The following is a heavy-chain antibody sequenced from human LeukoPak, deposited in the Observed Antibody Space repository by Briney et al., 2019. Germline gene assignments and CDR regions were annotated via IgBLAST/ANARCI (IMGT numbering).Heavy chain of an antibody. CDR1: GGSISSGGYY. J-gene: IGHJ4*02. CDR2: IYYSGST. CDR3: ARSGFYGSHPFDY. V-gene: IGHV4-31*03. Sequence: PSETLSLTCTVSGGSISSGGYYWSWIRQHPGKGLEWIGYIYYSGSTYYNPSLKSRVTISVDTSKNQFSLKLNSVTAADTAVYYCARSGFYGSHPFDYWGQGSLVTVSS. D-gene: IGHD2/OR15-2a*01.